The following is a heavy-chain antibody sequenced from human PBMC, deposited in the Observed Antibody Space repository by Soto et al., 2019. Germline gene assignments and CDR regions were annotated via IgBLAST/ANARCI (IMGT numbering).Heavy chain of an antibody. CDR2: IIPIFGTA. CDR1: GGTFSSYA. Sequence: QVQLVQSGAEVKKPGSSVKVSCKASGGTFSSYAISWVRQAPGQGLEWMGGIIPIFGTANYAQKFQGRVTITADKSTSTAYMELSSLRSEDTAVYYCARDESGDYHYYYYGMDVWGQGTTVTVSS. V-gene: IGHV1-69*06. J-gene: IGHJ6*02. D-gene: IGHD4-17*01. CDR3: ARDESGDYHYYYYGMDV.